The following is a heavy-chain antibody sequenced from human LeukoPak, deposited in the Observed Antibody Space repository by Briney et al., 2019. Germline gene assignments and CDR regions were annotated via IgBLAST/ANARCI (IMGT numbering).Heavy chain of an antibody. V-gene: IGHV1-8*01. CDR3: ARGRVSTTRKLVLVTYRLYYYYYGMDV. Sequence: GASVKVSCKASGYTFTSYDINWVRQATGQGLEWMGWMNPNSGNTGYAQKFQGRVTMTRNTSISTAYMELSCLRSEDAAVYYCARGRVSTTRKLVLVTYRLYYYYYGMDVWGQGTTVTVSS. J-gene: IGHJ6*02. CDR2: MNPNSGNT. D-gene: IGHD2-21*02. CDR1: GYTFTSYD.